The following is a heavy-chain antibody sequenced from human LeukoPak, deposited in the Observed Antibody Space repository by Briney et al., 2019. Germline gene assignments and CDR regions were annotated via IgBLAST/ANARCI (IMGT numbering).Heavy chain of an antibody. Sequence: SETLSLTCAVYGGSFSGYYWSWIRQPPGKGLEWIGEINHSGSTNYNPSLKSRVTTSVDTSKNQFSLKLSSVTAADTAVYYCARGKRGYSYANDYWGQGTLVTVSS. V-gene: IGHV4-34*01. D-gene: IGHD5-18*01. CDR2: INHSGST. J-gene: IGHJ4*02. CDR1: GGSFSGYY. CDR3: ARGKRGYSYANDY.